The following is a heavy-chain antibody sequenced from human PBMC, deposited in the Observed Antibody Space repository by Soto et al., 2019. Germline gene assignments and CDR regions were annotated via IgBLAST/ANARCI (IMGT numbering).Heavy chain of an antibody. CDR3: ARTRGYRYPGIVVVTAEKYAFDI. D-gene: IGHD2-21*02. J-gene: IGHJ3*02. CDR1: GYTFTSYG. Sequence: QVQLVQSGAEVKKPGASVKVSCKASGYTFTSYGISWVRQAPGQGLEWMGWISAYNGNTNYAQKLQGRVTMTTDTSTRTGYMELGSLRSDDTSVYYCARTRGYRYPGIVVVTAEKYAFDIWGQGTMVTVSS. V-gene: IGHV1-18*04. CDR2: ISAYNGNT.